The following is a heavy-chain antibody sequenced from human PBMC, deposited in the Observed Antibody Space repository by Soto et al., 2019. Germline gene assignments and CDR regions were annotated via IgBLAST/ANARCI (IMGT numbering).Heavy chain of an antibody. CDR1: GGTFSSYA. CDR2: IIPIFGTA. V-gene: IGHV1-69*13. J-gene: IGHJ2*01. D-gene: IGHD6-13*01. Sequence: RASVKVSCKASGGTFSSYAISWVRQAPGQGLEWMGGIIPIFGTANYAQKFQGRVTITADESTSTAYMELSSLRSEDTAVYYCARTRRYSSSWNYCYFDLWGRGTLVTVSS. CDR3: ARTRRYSSSWNYCYFDL.